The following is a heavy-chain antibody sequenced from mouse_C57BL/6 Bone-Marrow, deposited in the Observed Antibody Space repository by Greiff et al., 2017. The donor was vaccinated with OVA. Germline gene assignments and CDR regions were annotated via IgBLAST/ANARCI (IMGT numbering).Heavy chain of an antibody. CDR2: INPNNGGT. V-gene: IGHV1-18*01. CDR1: GYTFTDYN. D-gene: IGHD5-1*01. J-gene: IGHJ2*01. Sequence: VQLQQSGPELVKPGASVKLPCKASGYTFTDYNMDWVKQSPGKSLEWIGDINPNNGGTIYNQKFKGKATLPVDKSSSTAYLELRSLTSEDTAVFYCAREYIDYFDYWGQGTTLTVSS. CDR3: AREYIDYFDY.